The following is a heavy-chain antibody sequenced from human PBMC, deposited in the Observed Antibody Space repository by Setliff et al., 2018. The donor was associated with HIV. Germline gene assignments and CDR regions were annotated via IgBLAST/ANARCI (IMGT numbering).Heavy chain of an antibody. CDR2: IYNSGST. CDR3: ARGDPFTDFDS. Sequence: SETLSLTCSVSGGSISSGSYYWSWIRQPAGKGLEWIGRIYNSGSTNYNPSLKSRVTVSADTSKNQFSLKLTSATAADTAVYYCARGDPFTDFDSWGQGTLVTVSS. D-gene: IGHD3-16*01. V-gene: IGHV4-61*02. J-gene: IGHJ4*02. CDR1: GGSISSGSYY.